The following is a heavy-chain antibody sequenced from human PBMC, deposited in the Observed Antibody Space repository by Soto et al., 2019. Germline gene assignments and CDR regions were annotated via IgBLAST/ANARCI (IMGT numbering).Heavy chain of an antibody. CDR1: GGSISSSSYY. CDR3: ARIGYSSTLFDP. Sequence: PSETLSLTCTVSGGSISSSSYYGGWIRQPPGKGLEWIGSIYYSGSTYYNPSLKSRVTISVDTSKNQFSLKLSSVTAADTAVYYCARIGYSSTLFDPWGQGTLVTVSS. V-gene: IGHV4-39*01. J-gene: IGHJ5*02. D-gene: IGHD6-13*01. CDR2: IYYSGST.